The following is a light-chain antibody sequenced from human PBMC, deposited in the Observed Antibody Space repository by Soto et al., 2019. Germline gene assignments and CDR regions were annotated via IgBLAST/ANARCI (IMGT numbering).Light chain of an antibody. CDR3: TSYTSSSTPV. CDR2: EVS. J-gene: IGLJ1*01. V-gene: IGLV2-14*01. Sequence: QPALTQPASVSGSPGQAITISCTGTSSDVGGYNYVSWYQQHPGKAPKLMIYEVSNRPSGVSDRFSGSKSGNTASLTISGLQAEDEADYYCTSYTSSSTPVFGTGTKVTVL. CDR1: SSDVGGYNY.